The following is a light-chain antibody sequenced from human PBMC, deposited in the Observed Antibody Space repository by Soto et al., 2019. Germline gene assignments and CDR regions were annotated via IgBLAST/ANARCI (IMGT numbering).Light chain of an antibody. V-gene: IGKV3-11*01. J-gene: IGKJ5*01. Sequence: EIVLTQSPATLSLSPGERATLSCRASQSVSSYLAWYQQKPGQAPRLLIYDASNRATGIPARFSGSGSGTDFTLTISSLFPLHFAVYSGPQSSTWPITFAQSTQLEI. CDR1: QSVSSY. CDR2: DAS. CDR3: PQSSTWPIT.